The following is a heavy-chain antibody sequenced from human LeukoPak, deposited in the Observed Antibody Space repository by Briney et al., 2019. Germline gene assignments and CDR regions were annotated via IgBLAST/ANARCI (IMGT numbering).Heavy chain of an antibody. V-gene: IGHV4-4*07. Sequence: SETLSLTCNVSGGSISNYYWNWIRQPAGKGLEWIGRFYARGNTNYNPSLKSRVTMSVDTSKNQLSLKLTSVTAADTAVYYCARGSRSYFDYWGQGTLVTVSS. CDR2: FYARGNT. CDR3: ARGSRSYFDY. D-gene: IGHD6-19*01. CDR1: GGSISNYY. J-gene: IGHJ4*02.